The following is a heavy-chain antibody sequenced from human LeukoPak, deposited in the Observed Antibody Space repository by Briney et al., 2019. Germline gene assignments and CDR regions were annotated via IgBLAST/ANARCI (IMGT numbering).Heavy chain of an antibody. CDR2: ISRSGSST. CDR3: AKGGDILTGYYLYWYFDL. Sequence: PGGSLRLSCAASGFTFSAYAMSWVRQAPGKGLEWVSAISRSGSSTDYADSVKGRFTISRDNSKNTLYLQMNSLRPEDTDVYYCAKGGDILTGYYLYWYFDLWGRGTLVTVSS. J-gene: IGHJ2*01. V-gene: IGHV3-23*01. D-gene: IGHD3-9*01. CDR1: GFTFSAYA.